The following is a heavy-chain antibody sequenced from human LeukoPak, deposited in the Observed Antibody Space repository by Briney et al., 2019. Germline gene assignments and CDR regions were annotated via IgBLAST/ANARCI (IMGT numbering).Heavy chain of an antibody. CDR1: GYTFTSYG. J-gene: IGHJ5*02. D-gene: IGHD6-6*01. CDR2: ISAYNGNT. CDR3: ARDPRGSSSPNWFDP. V-gene: IGHV1-18*01. Sequence: ASVKVSCKASGYTFTSYGISWVRQAPGQGLEWMGWISAYNGNTNYAQKLQGRATMTTDTSTSTAYMELRSLRSDDTAVYYCARDPRGSSSPNWFDPWGQGTLVTVSS.